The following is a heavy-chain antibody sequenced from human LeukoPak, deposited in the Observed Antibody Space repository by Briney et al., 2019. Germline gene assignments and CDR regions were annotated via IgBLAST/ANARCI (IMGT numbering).Heavy chain of an antibody. CDR3: ARQSYYYDSSGYSFDY. CDR2: IIPILGIA. V-gene: IGHV1-69*04. CDR1: GGTFSSYA. J-gene: IGHJ4*02. Sequence: ASVEVSCKASGGTFSSYAISWVRQAPGQGLEWMGRIIPILGIANYAQKFQGRVTITADKSTSTAYMELRSLRSDDTAVYYCARQSYYYDSSGYSFDYWGQGTLVTVSS. D-gene: IGHD3-22*01.